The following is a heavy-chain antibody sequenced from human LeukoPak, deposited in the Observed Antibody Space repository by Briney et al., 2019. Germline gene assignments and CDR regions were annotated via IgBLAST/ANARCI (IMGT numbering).Heavy chain of an antibody. CDR2: INHSGST. Sequence: SETLSLTCAVYGGSFSGYYWSWIRQPPGKGLEWIGEINHSGSTNYNPSLKSRVTISVDTSKNQFSLKLGSVTAADTAVYYCARGHAVTITRRSIYYYYGMDVWGQGTTVTVSS. J-gene: IGHJ6*02. V-gene: IGHV4-34*01. CDR3: ARGHAVTITRRSIYYYYGMDV. D-gene: IGHD4-17*01. CDR1: GGSFSGYY.